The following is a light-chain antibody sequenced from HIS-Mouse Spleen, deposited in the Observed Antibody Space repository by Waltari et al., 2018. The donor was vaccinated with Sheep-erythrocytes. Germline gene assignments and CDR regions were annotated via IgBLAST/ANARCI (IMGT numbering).Light chain of an antibody. Sequence: QSALTQPRSVSGSPGQSVPISCTGTNSDVGGYNYVSWYQQHPGKAPKLMIYDVSKRPSGVPDRFSGSKSGNTASLTISGLQAEDEADYYCCSYAGSYNHVFATGTKVTVL. J-gene: IGLJ1*01. CDR3: CSYAGSYNHV. V-gene: IGLV2-11*01. CDR2: DVS. CDR1: NSDVGGYNY.